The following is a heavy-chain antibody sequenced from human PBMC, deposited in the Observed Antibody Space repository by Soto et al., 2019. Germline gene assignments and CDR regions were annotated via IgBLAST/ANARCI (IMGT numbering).Heavy chain of an antibody. CDR3: AREGGYSSFDY. D-gene: IGHD5-18*01. J-gene: IGHJ4*02. Sequence: QVQLVESGGGVVQPGRSLRLSCAASGFTFSSYAMHWVRQAPGKGLEWVAVISYDGSNKYYADSVKGRFTISRDNSKNTLYLQMNSLRAEDTAVYYCAREGGYSSFDYWGQGTLVTVSS. CDR1: GFTFSSYA. CDR2: ISYDGSNK. V-gene: IGHV3-30-3*01.